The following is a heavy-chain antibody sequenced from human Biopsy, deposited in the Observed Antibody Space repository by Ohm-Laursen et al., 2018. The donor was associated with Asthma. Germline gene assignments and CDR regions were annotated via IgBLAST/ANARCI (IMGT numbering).Heavy chain of an antibody. CDR1: GFTFRSYA. J-gene: IGHJ4*02. CDR2: GGSYYDGGLK. CDR3: ARDVMEWYLPAFDF. V-gene: IGHV3-30-3*01. D-gene: IGHD3-3*01. Sequence: LSLTCAASGFTFRSYAMHWVRQAPGKGLEWVAVGGSYYDGGLKYYADSVDGRFTVSRDDSKNTLYLQMNSLRPDDTAVYYCARDVMEWYLPAFDFWGQGTLVTVSS.